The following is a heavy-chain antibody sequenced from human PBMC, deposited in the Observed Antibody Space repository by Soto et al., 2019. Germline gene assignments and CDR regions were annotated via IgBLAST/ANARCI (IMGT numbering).Heavy chain of an antibody. Sequence: VQLQESGPGLVKPSGTLSLTCAVSGGSINSSKWWTWVRQVPGKGLEWIGKIDHNGITNYNPSVKSRVTISQDNSKSQLALQLTSVTAADTAVYYCARLNRGYYYYGMDVWGQGTTVTVSS. CDR2: IDHNGIT. CDR1: GGSINSSKW. CDR3: ARLNRGYYYYGMDV. J-gene: IGHJ6*02. V-gene: IGHV4-4*02.